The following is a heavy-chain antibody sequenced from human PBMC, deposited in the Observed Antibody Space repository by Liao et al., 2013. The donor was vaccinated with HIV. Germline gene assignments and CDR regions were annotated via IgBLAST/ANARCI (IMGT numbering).Heavy chain of an antibody. CDR1: GASISSGRFY. CDR3: VRDTNFWSGSGGIDL. CDR2: IDDSGST. D-gene: IGHD3-3*01. Sequence: QVQLQESGPGLVKPSQTLSLTCSVSGASISSGRFYWSWIRQPAGKGLEWIGRIDDSGSTNYNPSLKSRVTISVDTSKNQFSLRLTSVTAADTAVYYCVRDTNFWSGSGGIDLWGQGTLVTVSP. J-gene: IGHJ5*02. V-gene: IGHV4-61*02.